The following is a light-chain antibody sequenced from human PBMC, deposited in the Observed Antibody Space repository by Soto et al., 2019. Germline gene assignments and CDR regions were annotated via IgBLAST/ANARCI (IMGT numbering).Light chain of an antibody. J-gene: IGKJ2*01. CDR2: KAF. CDR1: QSISSW. CDR3: QQYNSYYT. V-gene: IGKV1-5*03. Sequence: DIQMTQSPSTLSASVGDRVTITCRASQSISSWLAWYQQKPGKAPKLLIYKAFSLESGVPTRLSGSGSRTEFALTFSTLQPDDFAIYYCQQYNSYYTFGQGTKLEIK.